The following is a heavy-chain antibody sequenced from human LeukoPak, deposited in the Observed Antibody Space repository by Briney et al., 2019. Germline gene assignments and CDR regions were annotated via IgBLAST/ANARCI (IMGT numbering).Heavy chain of an antibody. J-gene: IGHJ4*02. V-gene: IGHV1-3*01. Sequence: GASVKVSCMASGYTFTTYAMHWVRQAPGQRLEWMGWINAGNGNTKYSQKFQGRVTITRDTSASTAYMELSSLRSEDTAVYYCARDLKQFGGWFDYWGQGTLVTVSS. CDR1: GYTFTTYA. CDR3: ARDLKQFGGWFDY. D-gene: IGHD6-19*01. CDR2: INAGNGNT.